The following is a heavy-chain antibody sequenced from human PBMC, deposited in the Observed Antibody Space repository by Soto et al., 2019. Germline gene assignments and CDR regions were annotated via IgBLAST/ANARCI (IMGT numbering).Heavy chain of an antibody. CDR3: AKKVNSGSGSQFFDY. J-gene: IGHJ4*02. D-gene: IGHD3-10*01. Sequence: GSLRLSCAASGFTFSSYSMSWVRQAPGKGLEWVSGFRSGGDDDTTYYADSVRGRFTISRDNSKNTLFLQMNSLRAEDTAIYYCAKKVNSGSGSQFFDYWGQGTLVTVSS. CDR2: FRSGGDDDTT. CDR1: GFTFSSYS. V-gene: IGHV3-23*01.